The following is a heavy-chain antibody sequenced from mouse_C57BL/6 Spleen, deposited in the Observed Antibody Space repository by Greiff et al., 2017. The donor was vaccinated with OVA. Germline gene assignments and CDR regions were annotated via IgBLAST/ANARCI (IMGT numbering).Heavy chain of an antibody. CDR1: GYTFTSYW. Sequence: QVQLQQPGAELVKPGASVKLSCKASGYTFTSYWMQWVKQRPGQGLEWIGEIDPSDSYTNYNQKFKGKATLTVDTSSSTAYMQLSSLTSEDSAVYYCARRYYSNPYAMDYRGQGTSVTVSS. V-gene: IGHV1-50*01. CDR3: ARRYYSNPYAMDY. CDR2: IDPSDSYT. D-gene: IGHD2-5*01. J-gene: IGHJ4*01.